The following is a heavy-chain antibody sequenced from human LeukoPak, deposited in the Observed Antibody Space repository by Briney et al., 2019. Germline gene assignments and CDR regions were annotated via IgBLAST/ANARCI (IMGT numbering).Heavy chain of an antibody. CDR2: IRNDDGSNK. J-gene: IGHJ1*01. CDR3: AKDEAQYFQH. CDR1: GFTFSNYG. V-gene: IGHV3-30*02. Sequence: PGGPLRLSCAASGFTFSNYGMHWVRQAPGKGLEWVAFIRNDDGSNKYYADSVKGRFTISRDNSKNTVHLQMNSLRVEDTAVYYCAKDEAQYFQHWGQGTLVTVSA.